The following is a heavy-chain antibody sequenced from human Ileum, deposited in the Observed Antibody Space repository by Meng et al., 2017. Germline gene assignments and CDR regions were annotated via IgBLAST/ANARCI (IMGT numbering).Heavy chain of an antibody. V-gene: IGHV1-2*02. Sequence: ASVKVSCKASGYSFSDYYIHWVRQAPGQGLEWMGWISPYNGVTNYAQKFQGRVAMTKDTSITTSYMDLSRLSSDDTAMYYCVRSLDLWGNYRHFDYWGQGTLVT. D-gene: IGHD3-16*02. CDR3: VRSLDLWGNYRHFDY. CDR1: GYSFSDYY. CDR2: ISPYNGVT. J-gene: IGHJ4*02.